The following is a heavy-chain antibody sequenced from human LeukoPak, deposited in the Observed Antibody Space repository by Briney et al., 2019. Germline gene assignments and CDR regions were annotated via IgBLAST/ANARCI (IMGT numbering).Heavy chain of an antibody. CDR1: GYSFTSYW. CDR2: ICPGDSDT. V-gene: IGHV5-51*01. J-gene: IGHJ4*02. CDR3: ARQSRVSGSWYIIDY. Sequence: PGESLKISCKGSGYSFTSYWIAWVRQMPGKGLEWMGIICPGDSDTRYSPSFQGQVTISADKSISTAYLQWSSLQASDTAMYYCARQSRVSGSWYIIDYWGQGTLVTVSS. D-gene: IGHD6-13*01.